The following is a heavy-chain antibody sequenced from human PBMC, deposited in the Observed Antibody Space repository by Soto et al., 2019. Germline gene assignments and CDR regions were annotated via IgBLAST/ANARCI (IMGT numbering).Heavy chain of an antibody. D-gene: IGHD3-16*01. J-gene: IGHJ4*02. CDR2: IYHSGVT. CDR3: ARISAYHFDY. Sequence: PSETLCVTCVFSVGSIRINNWWSWVRQPPGKGLEWIGEIYHSGVTNYNPSLKSRVTISVDKSKNQFSLKLSSLTAADTAVYYCARISAYHFDYWGQGTMVTVSS. V-gene: IGHV4-4*02. CDR1: VGSIRINNW.